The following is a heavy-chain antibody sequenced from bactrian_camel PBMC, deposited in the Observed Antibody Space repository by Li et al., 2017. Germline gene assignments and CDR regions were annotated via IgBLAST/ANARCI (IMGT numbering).Heavy chain of an antibody. CDR2: INGEGGK. CDR1: GYTFSRYD. J-gene: IGHJ4*01. V-gene: IGHV3S40*01. D-gene: IGHD6*01. CDR3: ANTVAGSPYY. Sequence: DVQLVESGGGSVQSGGSLKLSCAASGYTFSRYDTTWARQAPGKGLEWVSSINGEGGKYYTDSVKGRFTISQDNAKTTLYLQVNSVKIEDTAVYYCANTVAGSPYYWGQGTQVTVS.